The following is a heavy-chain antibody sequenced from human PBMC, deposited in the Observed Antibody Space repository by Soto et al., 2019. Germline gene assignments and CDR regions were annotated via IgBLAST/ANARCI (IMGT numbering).Heavy chain of an antibody. J-gene: IGHJ4*02. CDR1: GFTVSSNY. CDR3: ARDLQNYGGDY. V-gene: IGHV3-66*01. CDR2: IYSGGST. Sequence: EVQLVESGGGLVQPVGSLRLSCAASGFTVSSNYMSWVRQAPGKGLEWVSVIYSGGSTYYADSVKGRFTISRDNSKNTLYLQMNSLRAEDTAVYYCARDLQNYGGDYWGQGTLVTVSS. D-gene: IGHD4-17*01.